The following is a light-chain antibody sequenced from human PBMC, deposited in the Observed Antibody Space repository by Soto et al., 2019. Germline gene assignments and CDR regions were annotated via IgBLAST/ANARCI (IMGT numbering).Light chain of an antibody. CDR3: LQHYTYPPT. V-gene: IGKV1-17*03. CDR1: QAIGNH. CDR2: SVS. J-gene: IGKJ4*01. Sequence: DIQMTQSPSALSASVGDTVTVTCRASQAIGNHLAWFQQQPGKVPQRLIFSVSTLQIGAPSRFSGSGSETYFTLTLTNLQPEDFASYFCLQHYTYPPTFGGGT.